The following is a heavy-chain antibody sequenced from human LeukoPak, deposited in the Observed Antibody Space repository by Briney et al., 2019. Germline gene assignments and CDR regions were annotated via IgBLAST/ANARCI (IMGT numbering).Heavy chain of an antibody. CDR3: ARGLGFYCSSTSCYVGALDY. CDR2: IYTSGST. J-gene: IGHJ4*02. D-gene: IGHD2-2*01. V-gene: IGHV4-61*02. CDR1: GGSISSGSYY. Sequence: SETLSFTCTVSGGSISSGSYYWSWIRQPAGKGLEWIGRIYTSGSTNYNPSLKSRVTISVDTSKNQFSLKLSSVTAADTAVYYCARGLGFYCSSTSCYVGALDYWGQGTLVTVSS.